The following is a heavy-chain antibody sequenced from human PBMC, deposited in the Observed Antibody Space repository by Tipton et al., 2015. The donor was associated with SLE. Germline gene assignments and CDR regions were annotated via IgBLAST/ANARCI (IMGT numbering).Heavy chain of an antibody. Sequence: GLVKPSETLSLTCAVYGGSFSGYYWSWIRQPPGKGLEWIGEINHSGSTNYNPPLKSRLTISGDTSKNQFSLHLTSVTAADTAIYYCARVGYLGSGKTWDMDVWGKGITVTVSS. CDR2: INHSGST. V-gene: IGHV4-34*01. CDR3: ARVGYLGSGKTWDMDV. CDR1: GGSFSGYY. J-gene: IGHJ6*03. D-gene: IGHD3-10*01.